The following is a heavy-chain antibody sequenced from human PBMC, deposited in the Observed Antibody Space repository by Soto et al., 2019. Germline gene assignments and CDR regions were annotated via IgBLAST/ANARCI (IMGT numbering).Heavy chain of an antibody. D-gene: IGHD3-10*01. V-gene: IGHV4-30-4*01. CDR2: IYYSGST. CDR3: ASMVREGFDAFDI. J-gene: IGHJ3*02. Sequence: QVQLQESGPGLVKPSQTLSLTCTVSGGSISSGDYYWSWIRQPPGKGLEWIGYIYYSGSTYYNPSLKSRVTISVAASKNQFSLKLSSVTAADTAVYYCASMVREGFDAFDIWGQGTMVTVSS. CDR1: GGSISSGDYY.